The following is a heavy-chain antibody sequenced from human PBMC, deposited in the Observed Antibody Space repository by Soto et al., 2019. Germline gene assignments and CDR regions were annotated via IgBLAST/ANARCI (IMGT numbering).Heavy chain of an antibody. D-gene: IGHD3-3*01. CDR3: ARWSYLDY. V-gene: IGHV3-23*01. Sequence: GWSLRLSCAASGFSFGSYALSWVRQAPGKGLEWVSTISGSDGKTFYADSVKGRFSISRDTSQSTLYLQMNSLRADDTAMYYCARWSYLDYWGEGTPVTVSS. CDR1: GFSFGSYA. J-gene: IGHJ4*02. CDR2: ISGSDGKT.